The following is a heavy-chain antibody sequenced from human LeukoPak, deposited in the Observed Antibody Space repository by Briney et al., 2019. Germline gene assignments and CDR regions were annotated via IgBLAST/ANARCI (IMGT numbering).Heavy chain of an antibody. D-gene: IGHD2-8*01. V-gene: IGHV3-7*01. CDR3: ARDGSARKNCTNGVCNRYYYYMDV. CDR1: GFTFSSYW. CDR2: IKQGGSEK. Sequence: GGSLRLSCAASGFTFSSYWMSWVRQAPGKGLEWVANIKQGGSEKYYVDSVKGRFTISRDNAKNSLYLQMNSLRAEDTAVYYCARDGSARKNCTNGVCNRYYYYMDVWGKGTTVTVSS. J-gene: IGHJ6*03.